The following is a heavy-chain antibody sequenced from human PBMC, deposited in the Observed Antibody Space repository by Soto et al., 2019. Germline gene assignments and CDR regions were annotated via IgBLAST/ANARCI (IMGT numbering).Heavy chain of an antibody. CDR2: IYPGDSDT. CDR1: GYSFTSYW. CDR3: ARTEVKVEIFGVVNWFDS. J-gene: IGHJ5*01. Sequence: PGESLKISCKGSGYSFTSYWIGWVRQMPGKGLEWMGIIYPGDSDTRYSPSFQGQVTISADKSISTAYLQWSSLKASDTAMYYCARTEVKVEIFGVVNWFDSWGQGTLVTLSS. D-gene: IGHD3-3*01. V-gene: IGHV5-51*01.